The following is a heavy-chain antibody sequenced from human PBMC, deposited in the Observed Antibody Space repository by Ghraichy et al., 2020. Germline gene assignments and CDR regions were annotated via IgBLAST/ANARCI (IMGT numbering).Heavy chain of an antibody. V-gene: IGHV1-2*04. CDR1: GYTFTGYY. CDR3: ARGLLYSSSSPGDY. CDR2: INPNSGGT. Sequence: ASVKVSCKASGYTFTGYYMHWVRQAPGQGLEWMGWINPNSGGTNYAQKFQGWVTMTRDTSISTAYMELSRLRSDDTAVYYWARGLLYSSSSPGDYWGQGTLVTVSS. J-gene: IGHJ4*02. D-gene: IGHD6-6*01.